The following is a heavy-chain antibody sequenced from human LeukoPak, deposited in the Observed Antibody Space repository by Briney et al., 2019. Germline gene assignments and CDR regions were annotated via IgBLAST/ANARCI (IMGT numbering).Heavy chain of an antibody. CDR1: GFTFSSYA. D-gene: IGHD2-2*02. V-gene: IGHV3-23*01. Sequence: GGSLRLSCAASGFTFSSYAMSWVRQAPGKGLEWVSAISGSGGSTYYADSVKGRFTISRDNSKNTVYLQMNSLRAEDTAVYYCAKDLDCSSTSCYKDYWGQGTLVTVSS. J-gene: IGHJ4*02. CDR3: AKDLDCSSTSCYKDY. CDR2: ISGSGGST.